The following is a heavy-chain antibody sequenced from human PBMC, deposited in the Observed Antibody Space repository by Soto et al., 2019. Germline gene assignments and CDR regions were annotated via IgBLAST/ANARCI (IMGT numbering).Heavy chain of an antibody. D-gene: IGHD6-19*01. Sequence: ASVKVSCKASGYTFTSYAMHWVRQAPGQRLEWMGWINAGNGNTKYSQKFQGRVTITRDTSASTAYMELSSLRSEDTAVYYCARIGVGYSSGWDRGYFEYWGQGTLVTVSS. CDR3: ARIGVGYSSGWDRGYFEY. CDR2: INAGNGNT. CDR1: GYTFTSYA. J-gene: IGHJ4*02. V-gene: IGHV1-3*01.